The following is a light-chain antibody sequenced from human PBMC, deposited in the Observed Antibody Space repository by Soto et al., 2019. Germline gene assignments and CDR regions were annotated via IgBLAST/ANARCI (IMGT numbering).Light chain of an antibody. CDR3: QHYVTWPRA. V-gene: IGKV3-15*01. J-gene: IGKJ4*01. CDR2: DTS. CDR1: RGIGST. Sequence: EVVMTQSPATLSVSPGERATLSCRASRGIGSTLAWYQQKPGQPPRLLIYDTSTRATGVPARFIGSASGTEFTLPITRLQSEDFAIYYGQHYVTWPRAVGGGTRVENK.